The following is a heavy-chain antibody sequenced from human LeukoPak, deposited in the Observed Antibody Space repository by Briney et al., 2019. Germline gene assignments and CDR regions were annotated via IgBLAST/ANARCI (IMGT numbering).Heavy chain of an antibody. V-gene: IGHV1-69*13. J-gene: IGHJ4*02. CDR3: ARPDEDRGYSYGYNY. D-gene: IGHD5-18*01. CDR2: IIPIFGTA. Sequence: ASVKVSCKASGGTFSSYAISWVRQAPGQGLEWMGGIIPIFGTANYAQKFQGRVTITADESTSTAYMELSSLRSEDTAVYYCARPDEDRGYSYGYNYWGQGTLVTVSS. CDR1: GGTFSSYA.